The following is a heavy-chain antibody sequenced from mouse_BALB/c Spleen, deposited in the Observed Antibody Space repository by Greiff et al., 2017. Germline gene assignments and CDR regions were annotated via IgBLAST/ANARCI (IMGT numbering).Heavy chain of an antibody. Sequence: VHVKQSGPELVKPGASVKMSCKASGYTFTDYYMDWVKQSHGESFEWIGRVNPYNGGTSYNQKFKGKATLTVDKSSSTAYMELNSLTSEDSAVYYCARESYYGSSYFDYWGQGTTLTVSS. CDR1: GYTFTDYY. J-gene: IGHJ2*01. CDR3: ARESYYGSSYFDY. CDR2: VNPYNGGT. D-gene: IGHD1-1*01. V-gene: IGHV1-19*01.